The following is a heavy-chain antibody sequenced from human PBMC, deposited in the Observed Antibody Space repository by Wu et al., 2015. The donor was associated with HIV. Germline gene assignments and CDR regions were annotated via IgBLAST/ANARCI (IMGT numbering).Heavy chain of an antibody. Sequence: QPQLVQSGGEVKKPGASVKVSCKASGYPFSSYGISWVRQAPGQGLEWMGWISGYDGNTNYAQKFQGRATMTTDTSTNTAYMELRSLRSDDTAFYYCARDGPGKVXHYYYYYLDVWAKGPRSPSP. CDR2: ISGYDGNT. D-gene: IGHD1-1*01. J-gene: IGHJ6*03. CDR3: ARDGPGKVXHYYYYYLDV. V-gene: IGHV1-18*01. CDR1: GYPFSSYG.